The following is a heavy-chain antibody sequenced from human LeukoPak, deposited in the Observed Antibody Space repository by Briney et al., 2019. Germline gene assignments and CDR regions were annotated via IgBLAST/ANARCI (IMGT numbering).Heavy chain of an antibody. D-gene: IGHD6-19*01. CDR2: INTDGTVT. Sequence: PGGSLTLSCPASGFTFSKYWMLWVRQAPGKGLESVSRINTDGTVTTYADSVKGRFTVSRDNADNTMFLQMNSVRDGDTAVYYCATKQWLAPPPDSWGQGTPVTVSS. J-gene: IGHJ4*02. CDR3: ATKQWLAPPPDS. V-gene: IGHV3-74*01. CDR1: GFTFSKYW.